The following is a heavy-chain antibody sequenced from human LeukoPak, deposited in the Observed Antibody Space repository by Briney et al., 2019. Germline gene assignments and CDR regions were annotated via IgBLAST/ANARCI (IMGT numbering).Heavy chain of an antibody. CDR2: ISTDSGST. CDR3: ASGLYGGLFDN. Sequence: GGSLRLPCVMSGFTFSNYAMNWVRQAPGKGLEWISDISTDSGSTYHIESVRGRFTISRDNSKNTLYLQMNSLRADDTAVYYCASGLYGGLFDNWGQGTLVTVSS. D-gene: IGHD4/OR15-4a*01. CDR1: GFTFSNYA. J-gene: IGHJ4*02. V-gene: IGHV3-23*01.